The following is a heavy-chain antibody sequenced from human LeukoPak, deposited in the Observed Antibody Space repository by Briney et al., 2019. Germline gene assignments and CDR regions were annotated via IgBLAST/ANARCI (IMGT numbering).Heavy chain of an antibody. V-gene: IGHV4-4*09. Sequence: PSETLSLTCTVSGGSISSYYWSWIRQPPGKGLEWIGYIYTSGSTSYNPSLKSRVTISVDTSKNQFSLKLSSVTAADTAVYYCARHEFMVSYAFDIWGQGTMVTVSS. CDR2: IYTSGST. CDR3: ARHEFMVSYAFDI. CDR1: GGSISSYY. J-gene: IGHJ3*02. D-gene: IGHD2-8*01.